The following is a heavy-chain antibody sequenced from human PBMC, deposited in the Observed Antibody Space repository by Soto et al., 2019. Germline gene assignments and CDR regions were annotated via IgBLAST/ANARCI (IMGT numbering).Heavy chain of an antibody. D-gene: IGHD2-8*01. CDR2: INPFDGHT. V-gene: IGHV1-18*04. CDR3: VRNLYGRAFDI. Sequence: QVQLEQSGGEVKRPGASVRVSCKASGYTFTSYHVSWVRQAPGQGLEWMGWINPFDGHTNYSQKFQDKVTMTSERFADTAYMDLRSLRSDDTAVYYCVRNLYGRAFDIWGQGTTITVSS. J-gene: IGHJ3*02. CDR1: GYTFTSYH.